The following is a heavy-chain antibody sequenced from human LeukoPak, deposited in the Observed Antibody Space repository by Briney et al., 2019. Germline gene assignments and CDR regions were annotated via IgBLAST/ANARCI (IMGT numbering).Heavy chain of an antibody. CDR1: GFPFSNYW. J-gene: IGHJ5*01. CDR3: VRDWDHFDFDS. D-gene: IGHD3-9*01. Sequence: GGSLRLSCAASGFPFSNYWMHWVRQAPGKGLVWVSRIKGDGSHTIYADSVKGRFTISRDNAKNTLYLQMRSLRAEDTAVYYCVRDWDHFDFDSWGQGTLVTVSS. CDR2: IKGDGSHT. V-gene: IGHV3-74*01.